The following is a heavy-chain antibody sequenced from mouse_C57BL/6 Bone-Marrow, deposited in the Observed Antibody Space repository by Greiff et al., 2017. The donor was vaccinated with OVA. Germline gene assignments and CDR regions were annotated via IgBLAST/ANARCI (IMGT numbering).Heavy chain of an antibody. Sequence: QVQLQQSGAELVKPGASVKISCKASGYAFSSYWMNWVKQRPGKGLEWIGQIYPGDGDTNYNGKFKGKATLTADKSSSTAYMQLSSLTSEDSAVYFCARSPHYYGSSYGWYFDVWGTGTTVTVSS. D-gene: IGHD1-1*01. CDR2: IYPGDGDT. CDR3: ARSPHYYGSSYGWYFDV. CDR1: GYAFSSYW. J-gene: IGHJ1*03. V-gene: IGHV1-80*01.